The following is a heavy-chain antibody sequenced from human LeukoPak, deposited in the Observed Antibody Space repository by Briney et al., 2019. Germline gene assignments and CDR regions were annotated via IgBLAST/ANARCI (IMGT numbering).Heavy chain of an antibody. V-gene: IGHV1-46*03. CDR3: AGVPAAMPRGYAFDI. CDR1: GYTFTSYY. CDR2: INPSGGST. D-gene: IGHD2-2*01. Sequence: PGASVKVSCKASGYTFTSYYMHWVRQAPGQGLEWMGIINPSGGSTSYAQKLQGRVTMTRDMSTSTVYMELSSLRSEDTAVYYCAGVPAAMPRGYAFDIWGQGTMVTVSS. J-gene: IGHJ3*02.